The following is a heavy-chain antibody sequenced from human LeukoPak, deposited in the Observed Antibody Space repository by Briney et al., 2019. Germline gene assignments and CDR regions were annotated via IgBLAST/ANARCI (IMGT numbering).Heavy chain of an antibody. D-gene: IGHD2-21*02. CDR3: ARTPPKGDIDY. Sequence: GASVKVSCKASGYTFTSYGISWVRQAPGQGLEWMGWISAYNGNTNYAQKLQGRVSMTRATSISTAYLELSSLTFEDTAVYYCARTPPKGDIDYWGQGTLVTVSS. V-gene: IGHV1-18*01. J-gene: IGHJ4*02. CDR1: GYTFTSYG. CDR2: ISAYNGNT.